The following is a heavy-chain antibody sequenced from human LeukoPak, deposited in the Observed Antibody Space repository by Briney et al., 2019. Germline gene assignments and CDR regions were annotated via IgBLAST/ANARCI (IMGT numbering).Heavy chain of an antibody. CDR1: GYTFTSYY. D-gene: IGHD1-26*01. J-gene: IGHJ3*02. Sequence: ASVKVSCKASGYTFTSYYMHWVRQAPGQGLEWMGIINPSGGSTSYAQKFQGRVTMTGDTSTSTVYMELSSLRSEDTAVYYCARERVILGATHDAFDIWGQGTMVTVSS. V-gene: IGHV1-46*01. CDR2: INPSGGST. CDR3: ARERVILGATHDAFDI.